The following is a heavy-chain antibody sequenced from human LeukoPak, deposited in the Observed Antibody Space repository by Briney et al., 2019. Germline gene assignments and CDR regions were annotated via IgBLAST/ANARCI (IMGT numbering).Heavy chain of an antibody. CDR1: GYTFTSYG. J-gene: IGHJ4*02. V-gene: IGHV1-18*01. CDR2: ISAYNGNT. CDR3: AREGVTMIVVAETGPDY. Sequence: GASVKVSCKASGYTFTSYGISWVRQAPGQGLEWMGWISAYNGNTNYAQKLQGRVTMTTDTSTSTAYMELRSLRSEDTAVYYCAREGVTMIVVAETGPDYWGQGTLVTVSS. D-gene: IGHD3-22*01.